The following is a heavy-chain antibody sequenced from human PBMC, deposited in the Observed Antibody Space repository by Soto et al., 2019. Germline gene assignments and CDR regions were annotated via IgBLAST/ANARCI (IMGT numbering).Heavy chain of an antibody. V-gene: IGHV1-2*02. Sequence: QVQLVQSGAEVRKPGASVKVSCKASGYTFSGHYIHWVRQAPGQGLEWMGWINPNSGDTNYAQKFQGRVTMTRGTSITTAYMELSRLRSDDTAIYYCAKSSRQLTHEVPYYYFYGMDAWGQGTTVIVSS. J-gene: IGHJ6*02. CDR1: GYTFSGHY. CDR3: AKSSRQLTHEVPYYYFYGMDA. CDR2: INPNSGDT. D-gene: IGHD2-2*01.